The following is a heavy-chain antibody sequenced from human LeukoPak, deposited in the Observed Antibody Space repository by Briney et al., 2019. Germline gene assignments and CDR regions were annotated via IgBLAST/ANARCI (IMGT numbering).Heavy chain of an antibody. Sequence: GGSLRLSCAASGFTFSSYAMHWVRQAPGKGLEWVAVISYDGSNKYYADSVKGRFTISRDNSKNTLYLQMNSLRAEDTAVYYCASSSMTFQHWGQGTLVTVSS. D-gene: IGHD6-6*01. CDR3: ASSSMTFQH. CDR1: GFTFSSYA. V-gene: IGHV3-30*01. J-gene: IGHJ1*01. CDR2: ISYDGSNK.